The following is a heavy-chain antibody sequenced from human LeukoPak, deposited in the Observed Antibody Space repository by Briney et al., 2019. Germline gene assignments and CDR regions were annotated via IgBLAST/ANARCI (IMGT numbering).Heavy chain of an antibody. Sequence: PSQTLSLTCTVSGGSISSGGYYWSWIRQHPGKGLEWIGYIFCSGSTYYNPSLKSRVTISVDTSKNLFSLKLSSVTAADTAVYYCARDRDRETFDYWGQGTLVTVSS. D-gene: IGHD1-14*01. CDR1: GGSISSGGYY. CDR2: IFCSGST. J-gene: IGHJ4*02. CDR3: ARDRDRETFDY. V-gene: IGHV4-31*03.